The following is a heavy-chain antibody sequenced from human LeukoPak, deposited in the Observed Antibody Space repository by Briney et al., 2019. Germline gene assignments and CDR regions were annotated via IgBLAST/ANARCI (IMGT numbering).Heavy chain of an antibody. D-gene: IGHD6-13*01. CDR3: ARGSRAAAEIDY. V-gene: IGHV4-34*01. CDR2: INHSGST. CDR1: GGSISSYY. J-gene: IGHJ4*02. Sequence: PSETLSLTCTVSGGSISSYYWSWIRQPAGKGLEWIGEINHSGSTNYNPSLKSRVTISVDTSKDQFSLKLSSVTAADTAVYYCARGSRAAAEIDYWGQGTLVTVSS.